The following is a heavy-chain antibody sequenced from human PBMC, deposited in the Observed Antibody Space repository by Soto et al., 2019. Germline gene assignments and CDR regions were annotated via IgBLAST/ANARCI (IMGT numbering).Heavy chain of an antibody. CDR1: GGSISSSSYY. CDR2: VYYGGST. V-gene: IGHV4-39*01. CDR3: AGGDYYHSSGYYFYYYTMDV. D-gene: IGHD3-22*01. Sequence: SETLSLTCTVSGGSISSSSYYWGWIRQPPGKGLEWIGNVYYGGSTYYNPSLKSRVTISVETSKSQFSLRLSSVTAADTAVYYCAGGDYYHSSGYYFYYYTMDVWGQGTTVTSP. J-gene: IGHJ6*02.